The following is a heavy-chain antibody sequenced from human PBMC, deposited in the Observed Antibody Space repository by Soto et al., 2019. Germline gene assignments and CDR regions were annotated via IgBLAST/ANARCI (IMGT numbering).Heavy chain of an antibody. D-gene: IGHD5-18*01. CDR1: GGSISSGDYY. Sequence: SETLSLTCTVSGGSISSGDYYWSWIRQPPGKGLEWIGYIYYSGSTYYNPSLKSRVTISVDTSKNQFSLKLSSVTAADTAVYYCATQDTAMVTYYYYGMDVWGQGTTVTVSS. CDR2: IYYSGST. CDR3: ATQDTAMVTYYYYGMDV. J-gene: IGHJ6*02. V-gene: IGHV4-30-4*01.